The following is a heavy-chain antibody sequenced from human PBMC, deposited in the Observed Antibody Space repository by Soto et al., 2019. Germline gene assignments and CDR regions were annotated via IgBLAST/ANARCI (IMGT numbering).Heavy chain of an antibody. J-gene: IGHJ4*02. D-gene: IGHD3-10*01. CDR3: ARDGGYGSGTYHFDY. CDR2: IYYSGST. V-gene: IGHV4-31*03. Sequence: QVQLQESGPGLVKPSQTLSLTCTVSGGSIRSGGYYWSWIRQHPGKGLEWIGYIYYSGSTSYNPSLKSRVTISVDTSMTQFSLKLNSVTAADTAVYYCARDGGYGSGTYHFDYWGQGTLVTVSS. CDR1: GGSIRSGGYY.